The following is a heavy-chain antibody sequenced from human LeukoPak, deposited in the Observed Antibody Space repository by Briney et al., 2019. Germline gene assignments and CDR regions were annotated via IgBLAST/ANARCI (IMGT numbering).Heavy chain of an antibody. CDR2: INPSGGNT. V-gene: IGHV1-46*01. Sequence: ASVKVSCKASGYTFTSYYMHWVRQAPGQGLEWMGIINPSGGNTSYAQKFQGRVTMTRDTSKSTVYMELSSLRSEDTAVYYCARDSINDFWSGYYSYYFDYWGQGTLVTVSS. J-gene: IGHJ4*02. CDR3: ARDSINDFWSGYYSYYFDY. D-gene: IGHD3-3*01. CDR1: GYTFTSYY.